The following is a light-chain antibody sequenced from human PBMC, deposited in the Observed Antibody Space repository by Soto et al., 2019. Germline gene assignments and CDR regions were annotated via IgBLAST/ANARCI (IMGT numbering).Light chain of an antibody. CDR2: KAS. Sequence: DIQMTQSPSTLSASVGDRVTITCRASQNVNGWLAWYQQKPGKAPKLLINKASTLESGVPSRFSGRGFGTEFILTISSLQTYDFATYYCQQYDTRCTFGQGTKVDIK. CDR1: QNVNGW. CDR3: QQYDTRCT. V-gene: IGKV1-5*03. J-gene: IGKJ1*01.